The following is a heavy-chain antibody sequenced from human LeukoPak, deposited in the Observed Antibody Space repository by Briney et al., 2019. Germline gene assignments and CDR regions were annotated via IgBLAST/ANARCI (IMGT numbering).Heavy chain of an antibody. CDR1: GGSISSYY. J-gene: IGHJ3*02. D-gene: IGHD2-2*03. CDR2: IYTSGST. Sequence: SETLSLTCTVSGGSISSYYWIWIRQPAGKGLEWIGRIYTSGSTNYNPSLKSRVTISVDTSKNQFSLELSSVTAADTAVYYCARDGYCTSTTCYDAFDIWGQGTMVTVSS. V-gene: IGHV4-4*07. CDR3: ARDGYCTSTTCYDAFDI.